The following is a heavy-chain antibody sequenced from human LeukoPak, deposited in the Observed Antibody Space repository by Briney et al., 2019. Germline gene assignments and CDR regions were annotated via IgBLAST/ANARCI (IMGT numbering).Heavy chain of an antibody. V-gene: IGHV1-2*02. Sequence: ASVKVSCKASGYTFTGYYIHWVRQAPGQGLEWMGWINPNSGDTNYAQKFQGRVTMTRDTSISTAYMELSRLRSDDTAVYYCARGQGVTVIKVGKNWFDPWSQGTQVIVSP. CDR3: ARGQGVTVIKVGKNWFDP. CDR1: GYTFTGYY. CDR2: INPNSGDT. D-gene: IGHD3-22*01. J-gene: IGHJ5*02.